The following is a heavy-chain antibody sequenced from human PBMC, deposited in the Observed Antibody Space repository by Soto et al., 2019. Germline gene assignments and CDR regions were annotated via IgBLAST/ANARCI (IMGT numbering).Heavy chain of an antibody. Sequence: PGGSLRLSCAASGFTFDDYTMHWVRQAPGKGLEWVSLISWDGGSTYYADSVKGRFTISRDNSKNSLYLQMNSLRTEDTALYYCAKDTLQGLGGMASPYGMDVWGQGTTVTVSS. CDR3: AKDTLQGLGGMASPYGMDV. J-gene: IGHJ6*02. CDR1: GFTFDDYT. CDR2: ISWDGGST. D-gene: IGHD2-15*01. V-gene: IGHV3-43*01.